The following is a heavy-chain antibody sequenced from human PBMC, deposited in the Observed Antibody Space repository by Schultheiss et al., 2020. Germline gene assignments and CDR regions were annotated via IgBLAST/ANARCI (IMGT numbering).Heavy chain of an antibody. V-gene: IGHV3-33*01. CDR2: IWYDGSNK. Sequence: GESLKISCAASGFTFSSYGMHWVRQAPGKGLEWVAVIWYDGSNKYYADSVKGRFTISRDNSKNTLYLQMNSLRAEDTAVYYCARDFYYYYYMDVWGKGTTVTVSS. CDR3: ARDFYYYYYMDV. CDR1: GFTFSSYG. J-gene: IGHJ6*03.